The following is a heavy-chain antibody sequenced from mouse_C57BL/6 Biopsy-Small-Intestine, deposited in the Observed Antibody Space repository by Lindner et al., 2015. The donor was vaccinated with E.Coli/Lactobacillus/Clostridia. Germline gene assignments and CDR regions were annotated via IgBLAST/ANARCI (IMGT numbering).Heavy chain of an antibody. J-gene: IGHJ3*01. CDR3: ASARGDGSFAY. Sequence: VQLQESGPGLVAPSQSLSITCTVSGFSLTSFGVDWVRLSPGKGLEWLGVIWTNGRTNYNSALKSRLSISKDNSKSQVFLKMDSLQTDDTALYYCASARGDGSFAYWGQGTLVTVSA. CDR2: IWTNGRT. V-gene: IGHV2-6*01. CDR1: GFSLTSFG. D-gene: IGHD2-3*01.